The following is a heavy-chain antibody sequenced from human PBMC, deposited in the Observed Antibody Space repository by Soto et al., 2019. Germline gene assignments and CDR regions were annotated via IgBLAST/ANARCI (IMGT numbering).Heavy chain of an antibody. Sequence: QLQLQESGPGLVKPSETLSLTCTVSGGSISSSSYYWGWIRQPPGKGLEWIGSIYYSGSTYYNPSLKRRVTISVDTSKNQFSLKLSSVTAADTAVYYCARLAKDRPYDYWGQGTLVTVSS. CDR1: GGSISSSSYY. V-gene: IGHV4-39*01. CDR2: IYYSGST. CDR3: ARLAKDRPYDY. J-gene: IGHJ4*02.